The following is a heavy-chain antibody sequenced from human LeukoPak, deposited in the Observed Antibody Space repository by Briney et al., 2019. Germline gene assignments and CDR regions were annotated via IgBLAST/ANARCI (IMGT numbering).Heavy chain of an antibody. CDR3: AKARIVGTTRWTDFDY. D-gene: IGHD1-26*01. CDR1: GFTFSSYA. CDR2: ISRGGAST. V-gene: IGHV3-23*01. Sequence: GGSLRLSCAASGFTFSSYAMTWVRQAPGKGLEWVSAISRGGASTYYADSVKGRFTISRDNSKNTLYLQMNSLRAEDTAVYYCAKARIVGTTRWTDFDYWGQGTLVTVSS. J-gene: IGHJ4*02.